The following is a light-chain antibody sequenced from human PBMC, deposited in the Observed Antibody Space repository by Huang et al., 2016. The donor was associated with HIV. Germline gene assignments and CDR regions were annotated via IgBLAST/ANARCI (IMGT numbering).Light chain of an antibody. J-gene: IGKJ5*01. CDR3: QQLNSYPIT. CDR2: AAS. Sequence: IQLTQSPSSLSASVGDRVTNTCRASPGISSYLAWYQQKPGKAPKLLIHAASTLQSGVPSRYSGSGSGKDFTLTISSLQPDDFATYYCQQLNSYPITFGQGTRLEIK. CDR1: PGISSY. V-gene: IGKV1-9*01.